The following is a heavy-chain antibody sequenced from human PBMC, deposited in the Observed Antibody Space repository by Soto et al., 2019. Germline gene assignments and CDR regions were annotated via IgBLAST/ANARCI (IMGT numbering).Heavy chain of an antibody. CDR2: IKSDAYGGAI. CDR3: TTTEGRLERPTNDF. J-gene: IGHJ4*02. CDR1: GFTFSNAW. Sequence: EVQLVESGGGLVKPGGSLRLSCAGSGFTFSNAWMSRVRRAPGKGLEWVGRIKSDAYGGAIDYAAHVKGRFTISKDDSKNRLFLQKNNLRAEDTAVDSCTTTEGRLERPTNDFWGQGTPVIVSS. V-gene: IGHV3-15*01. D-gene: IGHD1-1*01.